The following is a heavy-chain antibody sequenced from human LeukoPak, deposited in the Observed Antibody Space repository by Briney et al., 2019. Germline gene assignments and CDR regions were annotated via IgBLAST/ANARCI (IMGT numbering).Heavy chain of an antibody. CDR2: IYYSGST. CDR1: GGSISSYY. V-gene: IGHV4-59*08. CDR3: ARRAFSSGYYYFDY. D-gene: IGHD3-22*01. Sequence: PSETLSLTCTVPGGSISSYYWSWIRQPPGKGLEWIGHIYYSGSTNYNPSLKSRVTISVDTSKNQFSLRLSSVTAADTAVYYCARRAFSSGYYYFDYWGEGPLVSVSS. J-gene: IGHJ4*02.